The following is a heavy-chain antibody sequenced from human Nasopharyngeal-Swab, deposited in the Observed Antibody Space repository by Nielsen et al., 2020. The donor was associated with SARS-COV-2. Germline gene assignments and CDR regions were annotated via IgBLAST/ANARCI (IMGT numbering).Heavy chain of an antibody. Sequence: GESLKISCAASGFTFSDYYMNWVRQAPGKGPEWVSYISSTGSTINYADSVKGRVTISRDNAKNSLYLQMNSLRAEDTAVYYCARDGNLRTVRYFDLWGRGSLVTVSS. CDR3: ARDGNLRTVRYFDL. D-gene: IGHD4-17*01. V-gene: IGHV3-11*04. CDR2: ISSTGSTI. CDR1: GFTFSDYY. J-gene: IGHJ2*01.